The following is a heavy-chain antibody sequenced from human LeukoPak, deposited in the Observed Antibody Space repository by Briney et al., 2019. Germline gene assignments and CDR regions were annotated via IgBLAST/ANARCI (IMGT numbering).Heavy chain of an antibody. J-gene: IGHJ6*03. Sequence: GASVKVSCKASGYTFTSYDINWVRQATGQGLEWMGWMNPNSGNTGYAQKFQGRVTITRNTSISTAYMELSSLRSEDTAVYYCARAPKKGGLPNCSGGSCYSWVYYMDVWGKGTTVTVSS. CDR1: GYTFTSYD. CDR2: MNPNSGNT. D-gene: IGHD2-15*01. V-gene: IGHV1-8*03. CDR3: ARAPKKGGLPNCSGGSCYSWVYYMDV.